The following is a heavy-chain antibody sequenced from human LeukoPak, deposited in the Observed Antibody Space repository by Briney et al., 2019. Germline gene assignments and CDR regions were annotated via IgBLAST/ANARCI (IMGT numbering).Heavy chain of an antibody. CDR3: ARHRSMVYAEFHFDY. D-gene: IGHD2-8*01. V-gene: IGHV5-51*01. J-gene: IGHJ4*02. Sequence: GESLKISCKGSGYSFTSYWIGWVRQMPGKGLEWMGIIYPGDSDTRYSSSFQGQVTISADKSISTAYLQWSSLKASDTAMYYCARHRSMVYAEFHFDYWGQGTLVTVSS. CDR1: GYSFTSYW. CDR2: IYPGDSDT.